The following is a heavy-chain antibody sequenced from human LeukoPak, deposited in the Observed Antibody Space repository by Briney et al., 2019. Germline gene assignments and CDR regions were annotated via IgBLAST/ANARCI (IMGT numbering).Heavy chain of an antibody. D-gene: IGHD3-16*02. CDR1: GFTFSTYN. Sequence: PGGSLRLSCAASGFTFSTYNMNWVRQAPGKWLEWVSSISSSSSYIYYADSVKGRFTISRDNAKNSLILQMNSLRAEDTAVYYCARDLMGYNYYYMDVWGKGTTVTVSS. J-gene: IGHJ6*03. CDR3: ARDLMGYNYYYMDV. V-gene: IGHV3-21*01. CDR2: ISSSSSYI.